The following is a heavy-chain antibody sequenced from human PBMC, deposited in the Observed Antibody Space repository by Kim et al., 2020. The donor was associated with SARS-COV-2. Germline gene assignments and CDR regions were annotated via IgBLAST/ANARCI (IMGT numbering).Heavy chain of an antibody. D-gene: IGHD3-22*01. CDR3: ARDATYYDSSGYYYVEKAHWYFDL. J-gene: IGHJ2*01. CDR1: GYTFTSYY. V-gene: IGHV1-46*01. CDR2: INPSGGST. Sequence: ASVKVSCKASGYTFTSYYMHWVRQAPGQGLEWMGIINPSGGSTSYAQKFQGRVTMTRDTSTSTVYMELSSLRSEDTAVYYCARDATYYDSSGYYYVEKAHWYFDLWGRGTLVTVSS.